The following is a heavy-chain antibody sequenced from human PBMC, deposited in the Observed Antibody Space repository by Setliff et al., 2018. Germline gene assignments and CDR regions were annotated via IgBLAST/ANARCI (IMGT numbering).Heavy chain of an antibody. CDR3: ARDVFPYHYEGAFDI. D-gene: IGHD3-22*01. Sequence: GASVKVSCKASGGTFSSYYMHWVRQAPGQGLEWRGIINPSGGSTSYAQKFQGRVTMTRDTSTSTVYMDMSSLRSEDTAVYYCARDVFPYHYEGAFDIWGQGTMVTVSS. V-gene: IGHV1-46*01. CDR2: INPSGGST. J-gene: IGHJ3*02. CDR1: GGTFSSYY.